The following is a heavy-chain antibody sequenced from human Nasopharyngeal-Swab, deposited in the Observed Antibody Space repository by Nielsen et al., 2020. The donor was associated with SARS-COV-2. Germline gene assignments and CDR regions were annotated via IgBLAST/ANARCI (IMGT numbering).Heavy chain of an antibody. CDR2: INHSGST. D-gene: IGHD6-19*01. Sequence: WIRQPPGKGLEWIGEINHSGSTNYNPSLKSRVTISVDTSKNQFSLKLSSVTAADTAVYYCASGRFGWFGVPSFSPWGPGPLVTVSS. J-gene: IGHJ5*02. CDR3: ASGRFGWFGVPSFSP. V-gene: IGHV4-34*01.